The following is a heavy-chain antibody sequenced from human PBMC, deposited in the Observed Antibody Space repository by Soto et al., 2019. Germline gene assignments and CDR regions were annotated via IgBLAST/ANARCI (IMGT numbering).Heavy chain of an antibody. J-gene: IGHJ3*01. D-gene: IGHD6-6*01. V-gene: IGHV3-15*01. CDR1: GFTFNNAW. CDR2: IKSKADGGII. Sequence: EVQLVESGGGLVKPGGSLRLSCAASGFTFNNAWMTWVRQAPGKGLEWVGRIKSKADGGIIDYAAPVRGRFTISRDDSKNTVYLQINNLKTDHTAMYYCNTYPGASTWVQVTMVTVSS. CDR3: NTYPGAST.